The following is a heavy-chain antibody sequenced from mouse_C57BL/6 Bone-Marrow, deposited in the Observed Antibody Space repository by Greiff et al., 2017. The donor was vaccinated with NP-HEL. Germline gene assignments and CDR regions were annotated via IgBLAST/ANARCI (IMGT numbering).Heavy chain of an antibody. CDR2: IDPNSGGT. V-gene: IGHV1-72*01. J-gene: IGHJ3*01. D-gene: IGHD1-1*01. Sequence: QVQLKQPGAELVKPGASVKLSCKASGYTFTSYWMHWVKQRPGRGLEWIGRIDPNSGGTKYNEKFKSKATLTVDKPSSTAYMQLSSLTSEDSAVYYCARRSYYGSSYSFAYWGQGTLVTVSA. CDR1: GYTFTSYW. CDR3: ARRSYYGSSYSFAY.